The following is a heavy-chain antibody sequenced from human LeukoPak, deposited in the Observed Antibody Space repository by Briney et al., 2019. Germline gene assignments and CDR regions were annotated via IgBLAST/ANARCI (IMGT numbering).Heavy chain of an antibody. J-gene: IGHJ1*01. CDR1: GGSISSGSYY. CDR3: ASSNVYGPIQH. V-gene: IGHV4-39*07. D-gene: IGHD2/OR15-2a*01. CDR2: IYYSGST. Sequence: PSETLSLTCTVSGGSISSGSYYWGWIRQPPGKGLEWIGNIYYSGSTYYNPSLKSRVSISVDTSKNQFSLKLTSVTAADTAVYYCASSNVYGPIQHWGQGTLVTVSS.